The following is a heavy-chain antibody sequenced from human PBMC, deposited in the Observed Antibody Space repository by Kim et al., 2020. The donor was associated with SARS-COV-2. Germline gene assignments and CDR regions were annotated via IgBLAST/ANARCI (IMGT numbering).Heavy chain of an antibody. CDR1: GFTFSSYE. CDR2: ISSSGTTI. Sequence: GGSLRLSCAASGFTFSSYEMNLVRQAPGNGLEWVSYISSSGTTIYYTDSVKGRFTISRDNAKNSLYLQMNSLRAEDTAVYYCARGNSEDYWGQGTLVTVSS. J-gene: IGHJ4*02. CDR3: ARGNSEDY. D-gene: IGHD1-7*01. V-gene: IGHV3-48*03.